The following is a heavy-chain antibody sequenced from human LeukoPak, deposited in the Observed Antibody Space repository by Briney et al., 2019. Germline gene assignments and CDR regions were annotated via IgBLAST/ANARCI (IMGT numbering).Heavy chain of an antibody. Sequence: PSETLSLTCVVSGGSISSFYWSWIRQPPGKGLEWIAYIYYNGITKYNPSLKSRVTISVDTSKNQFSLKVNSVTAADTAVYYCAKVGKYDWLASYWGQGTLVTVSS. CDR2: IYYNGIT. J-gene: IGHJ4*02. D-gene: IGHD3-9*01. CDR1: GGSISSFY. CDR3: AKVGKYDWLASY. V-gene: IGHV4-59*01.